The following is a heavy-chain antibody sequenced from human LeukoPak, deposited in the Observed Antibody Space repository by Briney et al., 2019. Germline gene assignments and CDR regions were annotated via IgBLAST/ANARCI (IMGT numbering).Heavy chain of an antibody. D-gene: IGHD3-22*01. V-gene: IGHV1-46*01. CDR3: ARGPITMIVGIGFDY. J-gene: IGHJ4*02. CDR2: INPSGGST. Sequence: ASVKVSCKASGYTFTSYYMHWVRQAPGQALQWMGIINPSGGSTSYAQKFQGRVTMTRDTSTSTVYMELSSLRSEDTAVYYCARGPITMIVGIGFDYWGQGTLVTVSS. CDR1: GYTFTSYY.